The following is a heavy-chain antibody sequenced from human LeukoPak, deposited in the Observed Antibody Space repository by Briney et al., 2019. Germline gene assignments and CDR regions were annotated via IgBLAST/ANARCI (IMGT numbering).Heavy chain of an antibody. V-gene: IGHV3-33*01. CDR3: AREGPRGNSQFDY. CDR2: IWYDGSNK. D-gene: IGHD2/OR15-2a*01. J-gene: IGHJ4*02. Sequence: GGSLRLSCAASGFTFSNYGMHWVRQAPGKGLEWVALIWYDGSNKYYTDSVKGRLTISRDNSKDTLFLRMNGLRAEDTAVYYCAREGPRGNSQFDYWGQGTLVTVSS. CDR1: GFTFSNYG.